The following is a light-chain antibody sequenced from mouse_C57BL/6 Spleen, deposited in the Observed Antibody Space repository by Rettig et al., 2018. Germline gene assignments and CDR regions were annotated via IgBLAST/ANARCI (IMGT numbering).Light chain of an antibody. CDR2: RTS. CDR1: SSVSSSY. Sequence: ENVLTQSPAIMAASLGQKVTMTCSASSSVSSSYLHWYQQKSGASPKPLIHRTSNLASGVPARCSGSGSGTSYSLTISSVEAEDDATYYCQQWSGYPFTFGAGTKLELK. CDR3: QQWSGYPFT. V-gene: IGKV4-58*01. J-gene: IGKJ5*01.